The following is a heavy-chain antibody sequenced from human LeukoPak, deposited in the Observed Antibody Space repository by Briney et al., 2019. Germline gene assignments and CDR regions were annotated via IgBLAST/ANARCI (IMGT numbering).Heavy chain of an antibody. Sequence: GGSLRLSCAASGFTFSIYGMHWVRQAPGKGLEWVAFIRYDGSNKYYADSVKGRFTISRDNSKNTLYLQMNSLRAEDTAVYYCAKPLVVVPAATIYYYYYMDVWGKGTTVTVSS. CDR1: GFTFSIYG. J-gene: IGHJ6*03. CDR2: IRYDGSNK. V-gene: IGHV3-30*02. CDR3: AKPLVVVPAATIYYYYYMDV. D-gene: IGHD2-2*01.